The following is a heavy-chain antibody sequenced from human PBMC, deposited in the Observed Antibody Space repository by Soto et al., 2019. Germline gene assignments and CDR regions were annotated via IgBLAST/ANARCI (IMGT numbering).Heavy chain of an antibody. CDR1: GGTFSSYA. J-gene: IGHJ6*02. Sequence: ASVKVSCKASGGTFSSYAISWVRQAPGQGLEWMGRIIPILGIANYAQKFQGRVTITADKSTSTAYMELSSLRSEDTAVYYCARLEAAADPYYYYGMDVWGQGTTVTVSS. D-gene: IGHD6-13*01. CDR2: IIPILGIA. CDR3: ARLEAAADPYYYYGMDV. V-gene: IGHV1-69*04.